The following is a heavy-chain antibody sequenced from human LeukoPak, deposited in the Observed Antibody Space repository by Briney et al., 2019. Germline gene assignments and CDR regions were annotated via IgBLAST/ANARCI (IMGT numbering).Heavy chain of an antibody. V-gene: IGHV1-2*02. CDR2: INPNSGGT. CDR3: ARAFGGFITNFDY. J-gene: IGHJ4*02. Sequence: ASVKVSCEASGYTFTGYYMHWVRQAPGQGLEWMGWINPNSGGTNYAQNLQGRVTMTTDTSTSTAYMELRSLRSDDTAVYYCARAFGGFITNFDYWGQGTLVTVSS. CDR1: GYTFTGYY. D-gene: IGHD3-16*02.